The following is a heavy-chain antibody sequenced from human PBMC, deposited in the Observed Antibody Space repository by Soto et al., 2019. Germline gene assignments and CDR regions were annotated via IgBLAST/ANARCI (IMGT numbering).Heavy chain of an antibody. V-gene: IGHV1-18*01. CDR1: GYTFTSYG. CDR3: ARDLGGGISAP. Sequence: ASVKVSCTASGYTFTSYGISWVRQAPGQGLEWMGWINAYNGNTKYAQKLQGRVTMTTDTSTSTAYMELRSLRSDDTAVYYCARDLGGGISAPWGQGTLVTVSS. J-gene: IGHJ5*02. CDR2: INAYNGNT. D-gene: IGHD6-13*01.